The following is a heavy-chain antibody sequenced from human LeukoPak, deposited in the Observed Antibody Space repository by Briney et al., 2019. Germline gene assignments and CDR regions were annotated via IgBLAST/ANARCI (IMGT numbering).Heavy chain of an antibody. J-gene: IGHJ4*02. Sequence: ASVKVSCKASGYTFTGYYMHWVRQAPGQGLEWMGWINPNSGGTNYAQKFQGRVTMTRDTSISTAYMELSRLRSDDTAVYYCARDSEGGVSGHYDFWSGYQYYFDSWGKETLVTVSS. CDR2: INPNSGGT. V-gene: IGHV1-2*02. CDR1: GYTFTGYY. CDR3: ARDSEGGVSGHYDFWSGYQYYFDS. D-gene: IGHD3-3*01.